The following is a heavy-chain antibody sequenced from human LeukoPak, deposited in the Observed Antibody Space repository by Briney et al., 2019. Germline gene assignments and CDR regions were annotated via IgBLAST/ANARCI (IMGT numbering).Heavy chain of an antibody. J-gene: IGHJ4*02. Sequence: ASVKVSCKASGYTFTSYYMHWVRQAPGQGLEWMGITNPSGGSTRYAQKFQGRVTMTRDTSTGTVYMELSSLRSEDTAVYYCARDPMVRGVMAYYFDYWGQGTLVTVSS. V-gene: IGHV1-46*01. CDR2: TNPSGGST. CDR1: GYTFTSYY. D-gene: IGHD3-10*01. CDR3: ARDPMVRGVMAYYFDY.